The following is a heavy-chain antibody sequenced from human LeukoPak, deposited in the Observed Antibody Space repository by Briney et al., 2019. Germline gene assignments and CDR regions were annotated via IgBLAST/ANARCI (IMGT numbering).Heavy chain of an antibody. D-gene: IGHD1-26*01. CDR2: IYYSGST. CDR3: ARDKSGSQDD. V-gene: IGHV4-39*07. J-gene: IGHJ4*02. CDR1: GGSISSSSYY. Sequence: SETLSLTCTVSGGSISSSSYYWGWIRQPPGKGLEWIGSIYYSGSTYYNPSLKSRVTISVDTSKNQFSLKLSSVTAADTAVYYCARDKSGSQDDWGQGTLVTVSS.